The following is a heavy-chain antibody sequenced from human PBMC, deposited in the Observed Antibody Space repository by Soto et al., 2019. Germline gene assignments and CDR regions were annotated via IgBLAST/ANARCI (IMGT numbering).Heavy chain of an antibody. CDR3: ARFGTSYDTSGFLY. Sequence: EVQRVESGGGLVQPGGALRLSCAASGFTFGSHWMHWVRQAPGKGLVYVSRISSGGTTTNYAESVKGRFTISRDNARNTLYLHMNSLRVEDTAVYYCARFGTSYDTSGFLYWGKGTPVTVAS. CDR1: GFTFGSHW. D-gene: IGHD3-22*01. V-gene: IGHV3-74*01. J-gene: IGHJ4*02. CDR2: ISSGGTTT.